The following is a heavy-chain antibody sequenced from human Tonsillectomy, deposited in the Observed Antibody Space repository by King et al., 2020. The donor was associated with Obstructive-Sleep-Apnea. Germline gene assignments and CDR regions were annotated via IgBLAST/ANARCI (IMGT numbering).Heavy chain of an antibody. J-gene: IGHJ6*02. CDR2: INSDVSST. V-gene: IGHV3-74*03. D-gene: IGHD3-10*01. CDR1: GFTFSSYW. Sequence: VQLVESGGGLFQPGGSLRLSCEASGFTFSSYWMQWVRQAPGTGLVWVSRINSDVSSTTYADSVEGRFTNSRDNAKNTLFLQMNRLRAEYTAVYYCARVAFASPHFYYCGMDVWGQGTTVTVSS. CDR3: ARVAFASPHFYYCGMDV.